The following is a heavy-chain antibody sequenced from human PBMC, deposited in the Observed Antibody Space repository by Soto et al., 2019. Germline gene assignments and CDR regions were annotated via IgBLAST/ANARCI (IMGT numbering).Heavy chain of an antibody. V-gene: IGHV4-31*03. D-gene: IGHD3-10*01. J-gene: IGHJ6*02. CDR1: GGSISSGGYY. CDR3: ASVLYYYGSGSYYKPSYYYYYGMDV. CDR2: IYYSGST. Sequence: QVQLQESGPGLVKPSQTLSLTCTVSGGSISSGGYYWSWIRQHPGKGLEWIGYIYYSGSTYYNPSLKSRVTISADTSKNQFSLKLSSVTAADTAVYYCASVLYYYGSGSYYKPSYYYYYGMDVWGQGTTVTVSS.